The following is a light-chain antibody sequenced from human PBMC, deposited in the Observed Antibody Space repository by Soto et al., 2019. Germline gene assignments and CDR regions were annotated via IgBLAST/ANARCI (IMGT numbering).Light chain of an antibody. CDR3: QQYGSS. V-gene: IGKV3-20*01. CDR1: QSVSSSY. CDR2: GAS. Sequence: EIVLTQSPGTLSLSPGERATLSCRASQSVSSSYLAWYQQKPGQAPRLLIYGASSRATGIPDRFSGSGSGTDFTLTISRLEPEEFAVYYCQQYGSSFGQGTKLDSK. J-gene: IGKJ2*01.